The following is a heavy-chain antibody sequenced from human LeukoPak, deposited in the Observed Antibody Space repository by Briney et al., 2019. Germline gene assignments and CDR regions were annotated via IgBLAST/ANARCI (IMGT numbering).Heavy chain of an antibody. CDR1: GGSISSSSYY. J-gene: IGHJ4*02. Sequence: SETLSLTCTVSGGSISSSSYYWGWIRQPPGKGLEWIGSIYYDGSTYYNPSLKSRVTVSADTSKNHFSLKLNSVTAADTAVYYCARLGRDSANDFISGGQGTLVTVSS. D-gene: IGHD1-26*01. CDR3: ARLGRDSANDFIS. V-gene: IGHV4-39*02. CDR2: IYYDGST.